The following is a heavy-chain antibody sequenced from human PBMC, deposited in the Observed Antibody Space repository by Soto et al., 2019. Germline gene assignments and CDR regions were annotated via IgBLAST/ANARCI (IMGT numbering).Heavy chain of an antibody. CDR2: ISSSSSYI. J-gene: IGHJ6*02. CDR1: GFTFSSYS. Sequence: GGSLRLSCAASGFTFSSYSMNWVRQAPGKGLEWVSSISSSSSYIYYADSVKGRFTISRDNAKNSLYLQMNSLRAEDTAVYYCARWYPQQQLVNGMDVWGQGTTVTVSS. D-gene: IGHD6-13*01. V-gene: IGHV3-21*01. CDR3: ARWYPQQQLVNGMDV.